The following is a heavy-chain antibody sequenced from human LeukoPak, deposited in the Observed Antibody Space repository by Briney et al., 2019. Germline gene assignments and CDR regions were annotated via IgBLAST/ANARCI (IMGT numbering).Heavy chain of an antibody. CDR3: ARHAHRLRRDQDDY. D-gene: IGHD4-17*01. CDR2: INHSGST. CDR1: GGSISGYY. V-gene: IGHV4-34*01. Sequence: PSETLSLTCTVSGGSISGYYWSWIRQPPGKGLEWIGEINHSGSTNYNPSLKSRVTISVDTSKNQFSLKLSSVTAADTAVYYCARHAHRLRRDQDDYWGQGTLVTVSS. J-gene: IGHJ4*02.